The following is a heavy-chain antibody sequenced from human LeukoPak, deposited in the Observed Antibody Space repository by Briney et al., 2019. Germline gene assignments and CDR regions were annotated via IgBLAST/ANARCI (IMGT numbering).Heavy chain of an antibody. V-gene: IGHV1-58*02. CDR1: GFTFTSSA. J-gene: IGHJ4*02. CDR3: ARGISVGYDSSGPFDY. D-gene: IGHD3-22*01. Sequence: SVKVSCKASGFTFTSSAMQWVRQARGQRLEWIGWIVVGSGNTNYAQKFQGRVTITADKSTSTAYMELSSLRSEDTAVYYCARGISVGYDSSGPFDYWGQGTLVTVSS. CDR2: IVVGSGNT.